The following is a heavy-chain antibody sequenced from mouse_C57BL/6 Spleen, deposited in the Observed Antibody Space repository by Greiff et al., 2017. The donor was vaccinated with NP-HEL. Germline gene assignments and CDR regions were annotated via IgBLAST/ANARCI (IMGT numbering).Heavy chain of an antibody. CDR2: IYPGDGDT. CDR3: ARQLLRDAMDD. J-gene: IGHJ4*01. D-gene: IGHD1-1*01. V-gene: IGHV1-82*01. Sequence: QVQLQQSGPELVKPGASVKISCKASGYAFSSSWMNWVKQRPGKGLEWIGRIYPGDGDTNYNGKFKGKATLTADKSSSTAYRQLSSLTSEYSAVYFCARQLLRDAMDDWGQGTSVTVSS. CDR1: GYAFSSSW.